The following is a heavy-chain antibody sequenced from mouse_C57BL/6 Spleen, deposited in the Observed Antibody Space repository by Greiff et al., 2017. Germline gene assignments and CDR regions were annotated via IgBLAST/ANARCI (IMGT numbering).Heavy chain of an antibody. Sequence: VHVKQSGPELVKPGASVKMSCKASGYTFTDYNMHWVKQSHGKSLEWIGYINPNNGGTSYNQKFKGKATLTVNKSSSTAYMELRSLTSEDSAVYYCARVTTVVATPLYFDYWGQGTTLTVAS. CDR3: ARVTTVVATPLYFDY. CDR2: INPNNGGT. CDR1: GYTFTDYN. D-gene: IGHD1-1*01. V-gene: IGHV1-22*01. J-gene: IGHJ2*01.